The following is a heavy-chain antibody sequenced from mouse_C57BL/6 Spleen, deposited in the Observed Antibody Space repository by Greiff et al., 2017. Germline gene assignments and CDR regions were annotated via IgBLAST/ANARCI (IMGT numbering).Heavy chain of an antibody. CDR2: ILPGSGST. J-gene: IGHJ3*01. CDR3: ARKTKGDYYYGSSWFAY. V-gene: IGHV1-9*01. CDR1: GYTFTGYW. Sequence: QVQLQQSGAELMKPGASVKLSCKATGYTFTGYWIEWVKQRPGHGLEWIGEILPGSGSTNYNEKFKGKATFTADTSSNTAYMQLSSLTTEDSAIYYCARKTKGDYYYGSSWFAYWGQGTLVTVSA. D-gene: IGHD1-1*01.